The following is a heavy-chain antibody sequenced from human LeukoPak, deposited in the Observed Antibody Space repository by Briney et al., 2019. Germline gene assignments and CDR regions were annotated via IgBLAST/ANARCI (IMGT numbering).Heavy chain of an antibody. CDR3: ARVGCRGGSCSSRGDYYYGMDV. J-gene: IGHJ6*02. CDR2: ISSTGNFV. CDR1: GFTFSSYS. V-gene: IGHV3-21*06. D-gene: IGHD2-15*01. Sequence: GESLRLSCAASGFTFSSYSMNWVRQAPGKGLEWVSSISSTGNFVHYAGSVKGRFTISRDNAKNSLYLQMDSLRGEDTAVYFCARVGCRGGSCSSRGDYYYGMDVWGQGTTVTVSS.